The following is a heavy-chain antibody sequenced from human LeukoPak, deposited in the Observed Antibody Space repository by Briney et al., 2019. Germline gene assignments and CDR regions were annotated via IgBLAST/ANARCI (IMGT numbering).Heavy chain of an antibody. CDR1: GYTFTSYY. CDR3: ARDSSGWYYGI. V-gene: IGHV1-18*04. D-gene: IGHD6-19*01. Sequence: GASVKVSCKASGYTFTSYYMHWVRQAPGQGLEWMGWISAYNGNTNYAQKLQGRVTMTTDTSTSTAYMELRSLRSDDTAVYYCARDSSGWYYGIWGQGTMVTVSS. J-gene: IGHJ3*02. CDR2: ISAYNGNT.